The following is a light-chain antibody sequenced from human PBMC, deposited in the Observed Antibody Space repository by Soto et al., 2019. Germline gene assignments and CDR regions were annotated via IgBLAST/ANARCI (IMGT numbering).Light chain of an antibody. J-gene: IGLJ2*01. Sequence: QSVLTQPPSASGTPGQRVTISCSGSSSNIGSNTVSWYRQLPGTAPKLLIYSNDQRPSGVPDRFSGSKSGTSASLAISGLQSEDEADYYCAAWDDSLNGVVFGGGTKVTVL. CDR1: SSNIGSNT. V-gene: IGLV1-44*01. CDR3: AAWDDSLNGVV. CDR2: SND.